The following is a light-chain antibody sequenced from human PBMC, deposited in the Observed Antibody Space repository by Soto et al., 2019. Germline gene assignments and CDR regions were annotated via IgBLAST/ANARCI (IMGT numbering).Light chain of an antibody. CDR3: QQLYSYPPWT. V-gene: IGKV1-9*01. CDR2: GAS. J-gene: IGKJ1*01. CDR1: QGISSY. Sequence: DIQLTQSPSFLSASVGDRVTITCRASQGISSYLAWYQQKPGKAPKLLIYGASTLQSGVPSRFSGSGSGTEFTLTISSLQPEDFATYYCQQLYSYPPWTFGQGTKVEIK.